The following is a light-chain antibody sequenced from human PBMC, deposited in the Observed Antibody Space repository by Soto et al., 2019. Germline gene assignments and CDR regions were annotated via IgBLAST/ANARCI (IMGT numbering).Light chain of an antibody. Sequence: DIQMTQSPSTLSASVGDRVTITCRASQSISTWLAWYQQKPGQAPKVLIYDASSLESGAPSRFSGSGSGTEFTLTISSLQPDDFATYYCQQYNSYPFTFGQGTKLEIK. CDR3: QQYNSYPFT. CDR2: DAS. V-gene: IGKV1-5*01. J-gene: IGKJ2*01. CDR1: QSISTW.